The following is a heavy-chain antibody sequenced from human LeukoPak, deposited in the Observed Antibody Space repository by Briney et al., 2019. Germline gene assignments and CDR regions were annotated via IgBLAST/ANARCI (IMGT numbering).Heavy chain of an antibody. Sequence: GGSLRLSCAASGFTFSSYAMHWVRQAPGKGLEWVAVISYDGSNKYYADSVTGRFTISRDNSNNTLYLQMTCLRAEDPAVTYHARVGDGCSSTGQGVPGNYYYYMDVWGKATTVTVSS. CDR1: GFTFSSYA. J-gene: IGHJ6*03. CDR3: ARVGDGCSSTGQGVPGNYYYYMDV. CDR2: ISYDGSNK. D-gene: IGHD2-2*01. V-gene: IGHV3-30*01.